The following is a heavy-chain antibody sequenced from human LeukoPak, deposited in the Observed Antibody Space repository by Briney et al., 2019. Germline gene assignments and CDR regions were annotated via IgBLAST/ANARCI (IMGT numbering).Heavy chain of an antibody. CDR2: ISGSGGST. J-gene: IGHJ4*02. CDR1: GFTFSRNG. Sequence: GGSLRLSCAASGFTFSRNGMTWVRQAPGKGLEWVSAISGSGGSTYYADSVKGRFTISRDNSKNTLYLQMNSLRAEDAAVYYCATEGSFDYWGQGTLVTVSS. CDR3: ATEGSFDY. V-gene: IGHV3-23*01.